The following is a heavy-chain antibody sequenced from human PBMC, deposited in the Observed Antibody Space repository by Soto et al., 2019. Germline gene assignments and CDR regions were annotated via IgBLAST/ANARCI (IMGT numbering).Heavy chain of an antibody. V-gene: IGHV3-23*01. CDR2: ISGSGGST. Sequence: EVQLLESGGGLVQPGGSLRLSCAASGFTFSSYGMSWVRQAPGKGLEWVSAISGSGGSTYYADSVKGRFTISRDNAKNTLYLQKNSLRAEETAVYYCAKAQEVGATTPFDYWCQGTLVTVSS. CDR1: GFTFSSYG. CDR3: AKAQEVGATTPFDY. J-gene: IGHJ4*02. D-gene: IGHD1-26*01.